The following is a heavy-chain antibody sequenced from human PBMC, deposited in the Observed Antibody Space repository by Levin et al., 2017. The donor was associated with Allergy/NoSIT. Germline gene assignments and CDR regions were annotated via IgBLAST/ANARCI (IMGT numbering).Heavy chain of an antibody. CDR1: GFTFSNYA. CDR2: ISSRSGSQ. CDR3: ARDLGYSSGWFAASALYVMDV. V-gene: IGHV3-21*05. Sequence: ASVKVSCVASGFTFSNYAMNWVRQAPGKGLEWVSYISSRSGSQYYADSLKGRFTISRDNAKNSLYLQMNSLRAEDTAVYYCARDLGYSSGWFAASALYVMDVWGQGTTVTVSS. D-gene: IGHD6-19*01. J-gene: IGHJ6*02.